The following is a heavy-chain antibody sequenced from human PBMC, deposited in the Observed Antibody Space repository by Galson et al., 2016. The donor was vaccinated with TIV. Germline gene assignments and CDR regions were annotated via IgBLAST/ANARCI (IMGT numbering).Heavy chain of an antibody. D-gene: IGHD3-16*01. CDR2: IIPLSGT. J-gene: IGHJ6*02. CDR3: ARGGHYALDV. Sequence: SVKVSCKASGGVFNNYAILWVRQAPGQGLEWMGGIIPLSGTTYAKKFQGRLTVTADEGTKTTYMDLSRLTSDATAVYYCARGGHYALDVWGQGSPVSVSS. CDR1: GGVFNNYA. V-gene: IGHV1-69*13.